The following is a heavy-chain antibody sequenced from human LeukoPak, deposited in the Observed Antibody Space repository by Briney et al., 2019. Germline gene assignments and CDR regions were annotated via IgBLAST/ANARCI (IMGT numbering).Heavy chain of an antibody. Sequence: PGGSLRLSCAASGFTFSNYAMSWVRQAPGKGLVWVSGISGSGSSTYYADSVKGRFTISRDSSKNTLYLQMSNLRPEDTAVYYCARDGSYYDFWSGSSWFDSWGQGTLVTVSS. CDR2: ISGSGSST. J-gene: IGHJ5*01. CDR3: ARDGSYYDFWSGSSWFDS. CDR1: GFTFSNYA. D-gene: IGHD3-3*01. V-gene: IGHV3-23*01.